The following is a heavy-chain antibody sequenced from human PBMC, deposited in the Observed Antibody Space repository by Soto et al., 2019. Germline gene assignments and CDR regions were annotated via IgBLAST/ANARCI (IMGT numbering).Heavy chain of an antibody. CDR3: ARALDYGDYTRGKFDY. CDR2: IYYSGST. V-gene: IGHV4-59*01. Sequence: SETLSLTCTVSGGSISSYYWSWIRQPPGKGLEWIGYIYYSGSTNYNPSLKSRVTISVDTSKNQFSLKLSSVTAADTAVYYCARALDYGDYTRGKFDYWGQGTLVTVSS. D-gene: IGHD4-17*01. J-gene: IGHJ4*02. CDR1: GGSISSYY.